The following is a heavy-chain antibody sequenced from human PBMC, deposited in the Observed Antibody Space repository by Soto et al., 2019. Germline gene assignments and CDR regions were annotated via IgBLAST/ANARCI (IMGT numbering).Heavy chain of an antibody. CDR1: GFTFSGSA. V-gene: IGHV3-15*07. D-gene: IGHD2-2*01. J-gene: IGHJ6*02. CDR2: IKSKTDGGTT. Sequence: PGGSLRLSCAASGFTFSGSAMHWVRQASGKGLEWVGRIKSKTDGGTTDYAAPVKGRFTISRDDSKNTLYLQMNSLKTEDTAVYYCTTDLHGTSCLDVWGQGTTVTVSS. CDR3: TTDLHGTSCLDV.